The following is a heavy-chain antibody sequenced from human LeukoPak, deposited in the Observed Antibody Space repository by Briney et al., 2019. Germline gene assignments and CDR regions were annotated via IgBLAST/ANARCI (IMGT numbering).Heavy chain of an antibody. V-gene: IGHV3-21*01. CDR1: GFTFSSYS. CDR3: ARFEYSNYYAEDY. Sequence: GGSLRLSCAASGFTFSSYSMNWVRQAPGKGLEWVSSISSSSSYIYYADSVKGRFTISRDNAKNSLYLQMNSLRAEDTAVYYCARFEYSNYYAEDYWGQGTLVTVSS. D-gene: IGHD4-11*01. J-gene: IGHJ4*02. CDR2: ISSSSSYI.